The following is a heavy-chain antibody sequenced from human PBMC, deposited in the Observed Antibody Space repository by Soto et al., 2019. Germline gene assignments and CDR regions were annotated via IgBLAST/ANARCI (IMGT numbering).Heavy chain of an antibody. V-gene: IGHV3-9*01. Sequence: EVHLVESGGGLVEPGRSLRLSCAASGFTFDDHAMHWVRQAPGKGLEWVSGINWNTGLIGYADSVKGRFTISRDNAKNSLYLQMNSLTIEDTALYYCVKEAVSSGWSGGRIYFFQSWGQGSLVTVSS. D-gene: IGHD6-19*01. CDR3: VKEAVSSGWSGGRIYFFQS. CDR2: INWNTGLI. CDR1: GFTFDDHA. J-gene: IGHJ4*02.